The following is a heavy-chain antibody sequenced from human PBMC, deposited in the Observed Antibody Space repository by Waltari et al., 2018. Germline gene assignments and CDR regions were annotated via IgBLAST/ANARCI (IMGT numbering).Heavy chain of an antibody. Sequence: QVQLVQSGAEVKKTGSSVKFSCKASGGTFRSSAISWVRQAPGQGLVWMGVYIPICSTANYEQKFQGRVRITADEYTSTAYMELRSLRSEDTAVYYCAGGGYDKKDWYFDLWGRGTLVTVSS. D-gene: IGHD5-12*01. CDR3: AGGGYDKKDWYFDL. J-gene: IGHJ2*01. CDR1: GGTFRSSA. V-gene: IGHV1-69*13. CDR2: YIPICSTA.